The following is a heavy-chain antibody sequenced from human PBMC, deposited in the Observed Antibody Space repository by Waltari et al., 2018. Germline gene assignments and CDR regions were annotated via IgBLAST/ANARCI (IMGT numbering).Heavy chain of an antibody. D-gene: IGHD3-3*02. Sequence: QLQLQASGPGLVKPSETLSLTCPVSGGSIRSSGSYWGWIRQPPGKGLEWIGSISYSGITYYNTSLMSRVTISVDTSKNQFSLKLTSVIAAETAVFYCARFSKSANWIDPWGQGTLVTVSS. CDR1: GGSIRSSGSY. CDR3: ARFSKSANWIDP. V-gene: IGHV4-39*01. J-gene: IGHJ5*02. CDR2: ISYSGIT.